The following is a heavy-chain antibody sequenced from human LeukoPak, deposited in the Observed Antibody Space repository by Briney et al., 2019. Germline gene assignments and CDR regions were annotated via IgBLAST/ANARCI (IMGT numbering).Heavy chain of an antibody. V-gene: IGHV4-39*01. J-gene: IGHJ3*02. CDR2: IYYSGST. D-gene: IGHD1-26*01. CDR1: GGSISSSSYY. Sequence: PSETLSLTCTVSGGSISSSSYYWGWIRQPPGKGLEWIGSIYYSGSTYYNPSLKSRVTISVDTSKKQFSLKLSSVTAADTAVYYCASPLWEGDAFDIWGQGTMVTVSS. CDR3: ASPLWEGDAFDI.